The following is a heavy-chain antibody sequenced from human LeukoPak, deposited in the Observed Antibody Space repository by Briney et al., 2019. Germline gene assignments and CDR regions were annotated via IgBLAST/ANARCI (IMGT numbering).Heavy chain of an antibody. CDR1: GGSFSGYY. J-gene: IGHJ6*03. CDR3: ARRITMVRGAIGAETRYYYSYYMDV. Sequence: PSETLSLTCAVYGGSFSGYYWSWIRQPPGKGLEWIGEINHSGSTNYNPSLKSRVTISVDTSKNQFSLKLSSVTAADTAVYYCARRITMVRGAIGAETRYYYSYYMDVWSKGTTVTVSS. D-gene: IGHD3-10*01. CDR2: INHSGST. V-gene: IGHV4-34*01.